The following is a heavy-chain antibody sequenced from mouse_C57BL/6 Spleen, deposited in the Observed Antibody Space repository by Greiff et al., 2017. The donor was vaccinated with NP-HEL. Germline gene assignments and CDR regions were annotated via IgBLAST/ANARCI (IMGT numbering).Heavy chain of an antibody. D-gene: IGHD1-1*01. CDR2: ISGGGGNT. Sequence: EVQGVESGGGLVKPGGSLKLSCAASGFTFSSYTMSWVRQTPEKRLEWVATISGGGGNTYYPDSVKGRFTISRDNAKNTLYLQMSSLRSEDTALYYCARGGDGSSFFDYWGQGTTLTVSS. J-gene: IGHJ2*01. CDR3: ARGGDGSSFFDY. CDR1: GFTFSSYT. V-gene: IGHV5-9*01.